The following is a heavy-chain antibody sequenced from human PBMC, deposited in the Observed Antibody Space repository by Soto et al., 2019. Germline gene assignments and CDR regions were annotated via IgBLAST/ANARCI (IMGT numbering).Heavy chain of an antibody. J-gene: IGHJ4*02. V-gene: IGHV3-23*01. CDR2: ISVTGDT. CDR1: GFTFSSYA. Sequence: GGSLRLSCAASGFTFSSYAMNWVRQAPGKGPEWVSHISVTGDTYYADSVKGRFTISRDNYKNTLFLQMNSLRAEDTDVYYCAKSLSTATSFDYWGQGNQVTVS. CDR3: AKSLSTATSFDY.